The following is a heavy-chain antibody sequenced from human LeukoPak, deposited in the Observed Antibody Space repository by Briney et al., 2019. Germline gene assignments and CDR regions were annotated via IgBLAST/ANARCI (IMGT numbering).Heavy chain of an antibody. CDR3: ASAGSSSGWYAY. Sequence: SGTLSLTCAVSGGSISSSNWWSWVRQPPGEGLEWIGEIYQSGSTNYNPSLKSRVTISVDKSKNQFSLKLSSVTAADTAVYYCASAGSSSGWYAYWGQGTLVTVSS. CDR1: GGSISSSNW. D-gene: IGHD6-19*01. CDR2: IYQSGST. J-gene: IGHJ4*02. V-gene: IGHV4-4*02.